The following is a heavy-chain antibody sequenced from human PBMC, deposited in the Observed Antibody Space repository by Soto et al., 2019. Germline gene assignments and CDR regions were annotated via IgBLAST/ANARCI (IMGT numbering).Heavy chain of an antibody. J-gene: IGHJ6*02. CDR2: ISYDGSNK. CDR1: GFTFSSYA. D-gene: IGHD4-17*01. V-gene: IGHV3-30-3*01. Sequence: TGGSLRLSCAASGFTFSSYAMHWVRQAPGKGLEWVAVISYDGSNKYYADSVKGRFTISRDNSKNTLYLQMNSLRAEDTAVYYCARDGGDYGGNSAAGSDYYYYYGMDVWGQGTTVTVSS. CDR3: ARDGGDYGGNSAAGSDYYYYYGMDV.